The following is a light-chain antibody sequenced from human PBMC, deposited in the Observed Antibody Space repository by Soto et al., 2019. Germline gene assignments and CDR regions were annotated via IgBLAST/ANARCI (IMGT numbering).Light chain of an antibody. CDR3: QQYNNWPRP. CDR2: GAS. Sequence: EIWRTQSPATLSVSRGKRATLSFRASQGVSANLAWYQQTPGQGPRLLISGASTRATGIPARFSCSGAETEFPLTISSLLSEAFAVYYCQQYNNWPRPLGPGTQ. J-gene: IGKJ1*01. CDR1: QGVSAN. V-gene: IGKV3-15*01.